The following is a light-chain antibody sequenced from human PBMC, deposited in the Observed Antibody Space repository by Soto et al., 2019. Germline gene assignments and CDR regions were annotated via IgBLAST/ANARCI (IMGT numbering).Light chain of an antibody. Sequence: EIVLTQSPATLSLSPGERATLSCRASQSVGSYLAWYQQKPGQAPRLLIYDASNRATGIPARFSGSASGTDFTLTISSLEPEDFAVYYCRQRSNWPPTWTFGQGTKVEIK. CDR1: QSVGSY. V-gene: IGKV3-11*01. CDR3: RQRSNWPPTWT. J-gene: IGKJ1*01. CDR2: DAS.